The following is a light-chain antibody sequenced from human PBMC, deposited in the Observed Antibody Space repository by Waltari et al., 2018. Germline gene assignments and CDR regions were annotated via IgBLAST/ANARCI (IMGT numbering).Light chain of an antibody. CDR2: KDN. CDR1: KLGSKY. CDR3: QAWDSTTAV. V-gene: IGLV3-1*01. J-gene: IGLJ2*01. Sequence: SFELTQSPSVSVSLGQTATITCAGDKLGSKYVSWYKQKPGQSPVLVVYKDNRRPSWIPERFSGSNYGSTATLIISGTQAMDEADYYCQAWDSTTAVFGGGTKLTVL.